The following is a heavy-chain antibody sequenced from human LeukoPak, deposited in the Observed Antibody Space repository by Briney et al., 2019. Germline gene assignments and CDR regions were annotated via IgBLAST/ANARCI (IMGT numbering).Heavy chain of an antibody. CDR3: TRVQGPSSGYYYGAFDI. V-gene: IGHV3-74*01. CDR1: GFTFSSYW. D-gene: IGHD3-22*01. Sequence: GSLRLSCAASGFTFSSYWMHWVRQAPGKGLVWVSRINSDGSSTSYADSVKGRFTISRDNAKNTLYLQMNSLRAEDTAVYYCTRVQGPSSGYYYGAFDIWGQGTMVTVSS. CDR2: INSDGSST. J-gene: IGHJ3*02.